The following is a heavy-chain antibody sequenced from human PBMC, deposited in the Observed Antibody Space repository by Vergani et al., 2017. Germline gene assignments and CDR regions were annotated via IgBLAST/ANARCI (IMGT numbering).Heavy chain of an antibody. CDR3: ARDWDLAVAGPIDY. D-gene: IGHD6-19*01. Sequence: QVQLVESGGGVVQPGRSLRLSCAASGFTFSSYAMHWVRQAPGKGLEWVAVISYDGSNKYYADSVKGRFTISRDNAKNSLYLQMNSLRAEDTAVYYCARDWDLAVAGPIDYWGQGTLVTVSS. J-gene: IGHJ4*02. V-gene: IGHV3-30-3*01. CDR2: ISYDGSNK. CDR1: GFTFSSYA.